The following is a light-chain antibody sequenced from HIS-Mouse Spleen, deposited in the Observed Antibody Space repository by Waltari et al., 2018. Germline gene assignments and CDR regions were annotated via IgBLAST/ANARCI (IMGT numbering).Light chain of an antibody. J-gene: IGLJ2*01. CDR3: YSTDSSGNHRV. Sequence: SSELTQPPSVSVSPGQPARIPCSGAALPKKHAYWYQQKSGQAPVLVIYEDSKRPSGIPERFSGSSSGTMATLTNSGAQVEDEADYYCYSTDSSGNHRVFGGGTKLTVL. CDR1: ALPKKH. V-gene: IGLV3-10*01. CDR2: EDS.